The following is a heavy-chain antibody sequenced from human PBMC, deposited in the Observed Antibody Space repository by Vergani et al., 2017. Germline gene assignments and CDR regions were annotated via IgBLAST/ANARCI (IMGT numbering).Heavy chain of an antibody. CDR1: GGTFSSYT. CDR3: ARQAHNYDGSGYYHFDY. J-gene: IGHJ4*02. D-gene: IGHD3-22*01. V-gene: IGHV1-69*02. CDR2: IIPILGIA. Sequence: QVQLVQSGAEVKKPGSSVKVSCKASGGTFSSYTISWVRQAPGQGLEWMGRIIPILGIANYAQKFQGRVTITADKSTSTAYMELSSLRSEDTAVYYCARQAHNYDGSGYYHFDYWGQGTLVTVSS.